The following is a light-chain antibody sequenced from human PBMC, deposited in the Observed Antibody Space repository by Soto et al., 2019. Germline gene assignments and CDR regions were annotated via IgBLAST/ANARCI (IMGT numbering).Light chain of an antibody. Sequence: EIVLTQSPGTLSLSPGERATLSCRASQSIASSYLAWFQQKPGQAPRLLIYGASSRDTSIPDRFSGSGSRTDFTLTITRLEPEDFAVYYCQQYGSSPRFTFGPGTKVDIK. J-gene: IGKJ3*01. CDR3: QQYGSSPRFT. V-gene: IGKV3-20*01. CDR1: QSIASSY. CDR2: GAS.